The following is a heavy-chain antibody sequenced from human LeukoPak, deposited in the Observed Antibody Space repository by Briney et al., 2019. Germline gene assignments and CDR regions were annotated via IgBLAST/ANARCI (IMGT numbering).Heavy chain of an antibody. J-gene: IGHJ3*02. CDR1: GGSVSSASYH. D-gene: IGHD4-23*01. V-gene: IGHV4-61*01. CDR3: ARDQGSGNRAFDT. CDR2: IYYSGST. Sequence: SETLSLTCTVSGGSVSSASYHWSWIRQSPGKGLEWIGYIYYSGSTNYNPSLKSRVTISIDTSKNQFSLKLSSVTAADTAVYYCARDQGSGNRAFDTWGQGTMVTVSS.